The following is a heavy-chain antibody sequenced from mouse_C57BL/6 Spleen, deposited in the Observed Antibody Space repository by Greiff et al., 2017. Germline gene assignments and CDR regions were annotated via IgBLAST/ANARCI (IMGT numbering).Heavy chain of an antibody. CDR2: IDPETGGT. CDR1: GYTFTDYE. Sequence: VKLMESGAELVRPGASVTLSCKASGYTFTDYEMHWVKQTPVHGLEWIGAIDPETGGTAYNQKFKGKAILTADKSSSTAYMELRSLTSEDSAVYYCTRGYGSWYFDVWGTGTTVTVSS. D-gene: IGHD1-1*01. V-gene: IGHV1-15*01. J-gene: IGHJ1*03. CDR3: TRGYGSWYFDV.